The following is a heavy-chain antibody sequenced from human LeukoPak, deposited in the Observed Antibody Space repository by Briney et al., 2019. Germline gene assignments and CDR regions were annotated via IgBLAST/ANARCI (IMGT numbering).Heavy chain of an antibody. CDR1: GGSISTSY. CDR3: ARAPTLYYFDY. CDR2: ISYSGNT. V-gene: IGHV4-59*01. Sequence: SETLSLTCTFSGGSISTSYWSWIRQPPGKGLEWIGYISYSGNTDYNPSLKSRVTISIDTSKNQFSLNLSSATAADTAVYYCARAPTLYYFDYWGQGTLVTVSS. J-gene: IGHJ4*02.